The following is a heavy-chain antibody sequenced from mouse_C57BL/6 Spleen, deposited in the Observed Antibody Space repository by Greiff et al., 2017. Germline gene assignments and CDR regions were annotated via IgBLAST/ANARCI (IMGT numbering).Heavy chain of an antibody. V-gene: IGHV1-19*01. CDR3: ARVYYGSSYGAMDY. D-gene: IGHD1-1*01. J-gene: IGHJ4*01. CDR1: GYTFTDYY. CDR2: INPYNGGT. Sequence: VQLQQSGPVLVKPGASVKMSCKASGYTFTDYYMNWVKQSHGKSLEWIGVINPYNGGTSYNQKFKGKATLTVDKSSSTAYMELNSLTSEDSAVYDCARVYYGSSYGAMDYWGQGTSVTVSS.